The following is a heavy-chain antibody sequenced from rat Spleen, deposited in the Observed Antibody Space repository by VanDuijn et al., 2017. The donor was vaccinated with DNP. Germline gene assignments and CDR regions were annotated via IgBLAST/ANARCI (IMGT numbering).Heavy chain of an antibody. J-gene: IGHJ2*01. Sequence: EVQLVESGGGLVQPGRSLKLSCAVSGITFSDYNMAWVRQAPKKGLEWVATISYDGSSTYYRDSVKGRFTISRDNAKSTLYLQMDSLRAEDTATYYCARLNYGGYFDYWGQGVMVTVSS. CDR1: GITFSDYN. D-gene: IGHD1-11*01. CDR3: ARLNYGGYFDY. V-gene: IGHV5-7*01. CDR2: ISYDGSST.